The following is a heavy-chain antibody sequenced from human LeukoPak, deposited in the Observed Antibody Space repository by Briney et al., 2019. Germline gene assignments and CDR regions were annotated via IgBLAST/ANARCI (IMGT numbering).Heavy chain of an antibody. J-gene: IGHJ4*02. CDR1: GYTFTSYY. V-gene: IGHV1-46*01. CDR2: INPSGGST. D-gene: IGHD3-9*01. CDR3: AREDYDILTGYYTVRSQGYYFDY. Sequence: ASVKVSCKASGYTFTSYYMHWVRQAPGQGLEWMGIINPSGGSTSYAQKFQGRVTMTRDTSTSTVYMELSSLRSEDTAVYYCAREDYDILTGYYTVRSQGYYFDYWGQGTLVTVSS.